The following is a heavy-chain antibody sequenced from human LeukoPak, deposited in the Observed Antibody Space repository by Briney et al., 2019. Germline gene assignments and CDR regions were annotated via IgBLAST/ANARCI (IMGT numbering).Heavy chain of an antibody. V-gene: IGHV3-48*02. CDR1: GFTFSTYS. CDR2: ISSSSSPI. D-gene: IGHD6-19*01. CDR3: ATEDSGRFH. Sequence: SGGSLRLSCAASGFTFSTYSMNWVRQAPGKGLEWLSYISSSSSPIYYADSVKGRFAISRDNAKNSLYLQMNSLRDEDTAVYYCATEDSGRFHWGQGTLVTVSS. J-gene: IGHJ4*02.